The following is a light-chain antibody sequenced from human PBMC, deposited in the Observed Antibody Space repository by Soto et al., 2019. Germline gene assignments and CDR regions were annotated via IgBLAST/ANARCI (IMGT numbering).Light chain of an antibody. J-gene: IGKJ1*01. V-gene: IGKV1-6*01. CDR1: QGIRNA. CDR3: IQDYNYQLA. Sequence: AIQMTQSPSSLSASVGDRVTITCRASQGIRNALGWYQQKPGKAPKLLIYAASSLQSGVPSRFSGSGSGTDFTLAISSLQPEDFATYYCIQDYNYQLAFFQGTNVEIK. CDR2: AAS.